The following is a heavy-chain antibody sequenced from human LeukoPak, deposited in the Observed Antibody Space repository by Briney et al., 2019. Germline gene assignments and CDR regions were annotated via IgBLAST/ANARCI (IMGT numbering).Heavy chain of an antibody. D-gene: IGHD3-10*01. V-gene: IGHV3-20*04. CDR2: VNWNGGST. Sequence: PGGSLRLSCAASGFTFSSYEMNWVRQAPGKGLEWVSGVNWNGGSTGYADSVKGRFTISRDKARNSLYLQMNSLRAEDTALYYCARVGGSVTMIRGARIGAFDIWGQGTMVTVSS. CDR3: ARVGGSVTMIRGARIGAFDI. CDR1: GFTFSSYE. J-gene: IGHJ3*02.